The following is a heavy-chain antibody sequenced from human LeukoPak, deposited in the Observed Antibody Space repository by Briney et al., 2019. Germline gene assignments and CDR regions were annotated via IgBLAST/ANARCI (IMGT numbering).Heavy chain of an antibody. D-gene: IGHD2-2*01. Sequence: SSVNVSCKASGYTCTSFYNHWVRQAHGPGLEWMAKLVPSRGSPSYAQNFQGRVTVTSDTSTNTVHMELSSLTSDYSAVYYCARGAHQHSDSWGQGTLVSVSS. CDR3: ARGAHQHSDS. CDR1: GYTCTSFY. CDR2: LVPSRGSP. J-gene: IGHJ4*02. V-gene: IGHV1-46*01.